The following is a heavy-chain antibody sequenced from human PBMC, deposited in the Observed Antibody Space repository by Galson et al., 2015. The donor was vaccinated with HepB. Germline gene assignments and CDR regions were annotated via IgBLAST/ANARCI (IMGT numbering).Heavy chain of an antibody. CDR3: TTPGIQLGFSLCYYYGMDV. J-gene: IGHJ6*02. V-gene: IGHV3-15*01. CDR2: IKSKTDGGTT. Sequence: SLRLSCAASGFTFSNAWMSWVRQAPGKGLEWVGRIKSKTDGGTTDYAAPVKGRFTISRDDSKNTLYLQMNSLKTEDTAVYYCTTPGIQLGFSLCYYYGMDVWGQGTTVTVSS. D-gene: IGHD5-18*01. CDR1: GFTFSNAW.